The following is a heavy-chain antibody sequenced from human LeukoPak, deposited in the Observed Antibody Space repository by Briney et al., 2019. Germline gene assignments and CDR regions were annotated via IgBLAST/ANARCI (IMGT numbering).Heavy chain of an antibody. V-gene: IGHV3-48*01. D-gene: IGHD6-13*01. J-gene: IGHJ4*02. CDR3: AKDGYSYYFDY. CDR2: ISSSSSTI. CDR1: GFIVSSDY. Sequence: PGGSLRLSCAASGFIVSSDYMNWVRQAPRKGLEWVSYISSSSSTIYYADSVKGRFTISRDNSKNTLYLQMNSLRAEDTAVYYCAKDGYSYYFDYWGQGTLVTVSS.